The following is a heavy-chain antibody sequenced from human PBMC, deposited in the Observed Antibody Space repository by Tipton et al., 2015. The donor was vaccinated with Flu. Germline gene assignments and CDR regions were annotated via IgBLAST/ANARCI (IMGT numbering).Heavy chain of an antibody. D-gene: IGHD2-15*01. CDR2: IYHSGRT. CDR3: ATRYCSGGSCVTGWFDP. J-gene: IGHJ5*02. Sequence: TLSLTCAVPGYSISSGYYWGWIRQPPGKGLEWIGSIYHSGRTYYNPSLKSRVTISVDTTKNQFSLKLSSVTAADTAVYYCATRYCSGGSCVTGWFDPWGQGTLVTVSS. CDR1: GYSISSGYY. V-gene: IGHV4-38-2*01.